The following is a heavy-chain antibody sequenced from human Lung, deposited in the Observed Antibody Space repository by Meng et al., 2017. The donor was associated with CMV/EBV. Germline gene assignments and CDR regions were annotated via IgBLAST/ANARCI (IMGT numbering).Heavy chain of an antibody. V-gene: IGHV1-8*01. CDR2: MNPNSGNT. J-gene: IGHJ5*02. CDR3: TRGRGSTHKGNWFDP. Sequence: SGYAFTSYDINWVRTATGQGLEWMGWMNPNSGNTAYAPKFQGRLTMTRNTSINTAYMDLSSLRSEDTAIYYCTRGRGSTHKGNWFDPWGQGTLVTVSS. CDR1: GYAFTSYD. D-gene: IGHD3-10*01.